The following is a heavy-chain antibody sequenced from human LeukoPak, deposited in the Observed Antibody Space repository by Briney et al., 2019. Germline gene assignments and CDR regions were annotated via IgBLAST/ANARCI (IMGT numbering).Heavy chain of an antibody. V-gene: IGHV3-74*01. CDR2: INTDGSST. Sequence: GGSLRLSCAASGFTFSSYWMHWVRQAPGKGLVWVSRINTDGSSTSYADSVKGRFTISRDNAKNTLYLQMNSPRAEDTAVYYCARSRVWGSSLGDYWGQGTLVTVSS. D-gene: IGHD3-16*01. J-gene: IGHJ4*02. CDR1: GFTFSSYW. CDR3: ARSRVWGSSLGDY.